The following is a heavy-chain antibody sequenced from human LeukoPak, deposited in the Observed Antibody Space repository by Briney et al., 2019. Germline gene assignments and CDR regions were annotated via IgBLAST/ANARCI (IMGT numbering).Heavy chain of an antibody. J-gene: IGHJ5*02. CDR1: EFSVGSNY. Sequence: GGSLRLSCAASEFSVGSNYMTWVRQAPGKGLEWVSLIYSGGSTYYADSVKGRFTISRDNSKNTLYLQMNSLRAEDTAVYYCARRRRIADRHHNWFDPWGQGTLVTVSS. CDR2: IYSGGST. V-gene: IGHV3-66*01. D-gene: IGHD6-13*01. CDR3: ARRRRIADRHHNWFDP.